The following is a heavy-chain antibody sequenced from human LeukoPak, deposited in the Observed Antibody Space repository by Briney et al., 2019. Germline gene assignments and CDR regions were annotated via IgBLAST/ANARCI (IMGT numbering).Heavy chain of an antibody. D-gene: IGHD4-17*01. Sequence: ASVKVSCKASGYTFTGYYMHWVRQAPGQGREWMGWINPNSGGTNYAQKFQGRVTMTRDTSIRTAYMELSRLRSDDTAVYYCAASTVTLGGDYWGQGTLVTVSS. CDR3: AASTVTLGGDY. V-gene: IGHV1-2*02. CDR1: GYTFTGYY. J-gene: IGHJ4*02. CDR2: INPNSGGT.